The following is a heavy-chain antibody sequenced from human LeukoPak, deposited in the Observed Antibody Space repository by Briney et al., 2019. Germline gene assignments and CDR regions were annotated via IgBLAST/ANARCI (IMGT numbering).Heavy chain of an antibody. CDR1: GFTFSSYG. CDR2: ISYDGSNK. Sequence: GGSLRLSCAASGFTFSSYGMHWVRQAPGKGLEWVAVISYDGSNKYYADSVKGRFTISRDNSKNTLYLQMNSLRAEDTAVYYCAKDESSSWRNPRALPDAFDIWGQGTMVTVSS. V-gene: IGHV3-30*18. D-gene: IGHD6-13*01. J-gene: IGHJ3*02. CDR3: AKDESSSWRNPRALPDAFDI.